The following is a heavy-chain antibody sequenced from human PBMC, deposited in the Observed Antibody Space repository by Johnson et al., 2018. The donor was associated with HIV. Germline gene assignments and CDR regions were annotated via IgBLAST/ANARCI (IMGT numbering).Heavy chain of an antibody. J-gene: IGHJ3*02. Sequence: VQLVESGGGLVQPGGSLRLSCIASGFSFSNFAMGWVRQAPGKGPQWVSSVSAGGGKTYYADFVGARFTISRDNSKNTMYLQMNSLRVEETALYFCAKEGGDLNWGKDAFDIWGQGTMVTVSS. CDR3: AKEGGDLNWGKDAFDI. V-gene: IGHV3-23*04. D-gene: IGHD2-21*02. CDR2: VSAGGGKT. CDR1: GFSFSNFA.